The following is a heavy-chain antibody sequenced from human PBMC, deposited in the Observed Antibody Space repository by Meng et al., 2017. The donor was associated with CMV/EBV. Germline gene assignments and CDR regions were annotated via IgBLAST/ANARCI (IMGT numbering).Heavy chain of an antibody. CDR1: GFTFDDYA. V-gene: IGHV3-43D*03. Sequence: GESLKISCAASGFTFDDYAMHWVRQAPGKGLEWVSLISWDGGSTYYADSVKGRFTISRDNAKNSLYLQMNSLRAEDTAVYYCARDGVVVVPAASISLDYWGQGTLVTVSS. D-gene: IGHD2-2*01. CDR2: ISWDGGST. J-gene: IGHJ4*02. CDR3: ARDGVVVVPAASISLDY.